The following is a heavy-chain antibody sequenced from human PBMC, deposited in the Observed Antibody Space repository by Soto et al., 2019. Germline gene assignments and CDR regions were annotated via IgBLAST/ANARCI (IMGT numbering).Heavy chain of an antibody. CDR3: SGAESPDTAYFSLY. CDR1: GYTFTGNN. CDR2: INPGSGGT. J-gene: IGHJ4*02. V-gene: IGHV1-2*02. Sequence: ASVKVSCKASGYTFTGNNMYWVRQAPGQGLEWMGWINPGSGGTIYAENFQGRVTMTRDTSISTVYMDLSSLTSDDSAVYYCSGAESPDTAYFSLYWGQGTPVTVSS. D-gene: IGHD1-26*01.